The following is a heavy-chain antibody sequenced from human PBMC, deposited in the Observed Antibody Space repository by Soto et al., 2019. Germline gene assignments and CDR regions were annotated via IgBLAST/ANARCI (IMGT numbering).Heavy chain of an antibody. CDR1: GGGSISSSSYF. Sequence: SETLSLTCTVSGGGSISSSSYFWGWIRQPPGKGLEWIGSINHRGSVYYNPSLKSRVTISVDTSKNEYSLNLSSVTAADTAVYYFSSGVNYYDSGGSAWFGPWGQGALVTVSS. D-gene: IGHD3-22*01. J-gene: IGHJ5*02. CDR2: INHRGSV. V-gene: IGHV4-39*01. CDR3: SSGVNYYDSGGSAWFGP.